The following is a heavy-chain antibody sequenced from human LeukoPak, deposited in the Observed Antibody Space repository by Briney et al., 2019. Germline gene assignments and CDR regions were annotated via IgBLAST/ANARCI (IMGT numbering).Heavy chain of an antibody. J-gene: IGHJ5*02. CDR3: ARAYCTNGVCLKFDP. CDR2: INHSGST. Sequence: KPSETLSLTWAFYGGSFSGYYWSWIRQPPGKGLEWIGEINHSGSTNYNPSLKSRVTISVDTSKNQFSLKLSSVTAADTAVYYCARAYCTNGVCLKFDPWGQGTLVTVSS. CDR1: GGSFSGYY. V-gene: IGHV4-34*01. D-gene: IGHD2-8*01.